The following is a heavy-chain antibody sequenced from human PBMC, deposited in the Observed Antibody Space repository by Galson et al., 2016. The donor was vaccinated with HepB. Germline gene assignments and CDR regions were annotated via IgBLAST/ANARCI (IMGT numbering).Heavy chain of an antibody. CDR2: ISWNSGNI. J-gene: IGHJ4*02. Sequence: SLSLSCAASGFNFDDSAMHWVRQAPGKGLEWVSSISWNSGNIDYADSVKGRFTLSRDNAKDSLYLQMNSLRPEDTALYYCVKGPGMAVAKYYFDYWGQGTLVTVSS. D-gene: IGHD6-19*01. CDR3: VKGPGMAVAKYYFDY. CDR1: GFNFDDSA. V-gene: IGHV3-9*01.